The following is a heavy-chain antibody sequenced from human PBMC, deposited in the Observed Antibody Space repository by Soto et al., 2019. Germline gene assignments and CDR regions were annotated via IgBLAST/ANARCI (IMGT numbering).Heavy chain of an antibody. D-gene: IGHD6-6*01. CDR1: GYTFTGYD. J-gene: IGHJ6*02. CDR3: ARDSGIAARLQTSYGMDV. Sequence: GASVKVSCKASGYTFTGYDMHWVRQAPGQGLEWMGWINPDSGGTNYAQKFQGWVTMTRDTSISTAYMELSRLRSDDTAVYYCARDSGIAARLQTSYGMDVWGQGTTVTVSS. V-gene: IGHV1-2*04. CDR2: INPDSGGT.